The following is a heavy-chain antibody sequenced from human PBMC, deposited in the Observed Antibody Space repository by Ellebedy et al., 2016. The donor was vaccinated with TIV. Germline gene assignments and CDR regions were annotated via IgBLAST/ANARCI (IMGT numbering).Heavy chain of an antibody. J-gene: IGHJ1*01. D-gene: IGHD1-26*01. CDR2: ISAYNGNT. Sequence: ASVKVSCKASGGTFSSFSINWVRQAPGQGLEWMGWISAYNGNTDYAHKLQDRVTMTTDTSTSTAYMELGSLRSDDTAVYYCARAGSTAGATRYFYYWGQGTLVTVSS. V-gene: IGHV1-18*04. CDR3: ARAGSTAGATRYFYY. CDR1: GGTFSSFS.